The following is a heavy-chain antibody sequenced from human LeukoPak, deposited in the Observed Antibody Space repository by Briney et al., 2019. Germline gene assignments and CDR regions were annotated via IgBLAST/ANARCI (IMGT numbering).Heavy chain of an antibody. CDR3: ARCTSRFIAAAGGYYFDF. V-gene: IGHV4-34*01. D-gene: IGHD6-13*01. Sequence: SETLSLTCAVYGGSFGGYYWSWIRQPPGKGLEWIGVINHSGSTNYNPSLKSRVTISVDTSKNQFSLKLSSVTAADTAVYYCARCTSRFIAAAGGYYFDFWGQGTLVTVSS. J-gene: IGHJ4*02. CDR2: INHSGST. CDR1: GGSFGGYY.